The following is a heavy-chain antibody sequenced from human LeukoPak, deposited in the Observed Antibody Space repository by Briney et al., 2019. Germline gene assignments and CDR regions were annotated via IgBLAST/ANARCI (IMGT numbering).Heavy chain of an antibody. CDR3: AKDPGSYIDMDSYFDY. D-gene: IGHD1-26*01. V-gene: IGHV4-59*12. Sequence: SETLSLTCTVSGGSISSYYWSWIRQPPGKGLEWIGYIYYSGSTNYNPSLKSRVTISVDTSKNQFSLKLSSVTAADTAVYYCAKDPGSYIDMDSYFDYWGQGTLVTVSS. CDR1: GGSISSYY. J-gene: IGHJ4*02. CDR2: IYYSGST.